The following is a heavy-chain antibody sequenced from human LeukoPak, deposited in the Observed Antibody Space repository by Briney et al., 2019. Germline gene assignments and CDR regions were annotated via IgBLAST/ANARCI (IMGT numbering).Heavy chain of an antibody. J-gene: IGHJ3*02. Sequence: PGGSLRVSCAASGFTFSNYGMNWVRQAPGKGLEWVSFTDTSGRYVYYGDSVKGRFTISRDNAKNLLFLQMNGLGAEDTALYYCARGRSITLLRGVAMSDGFDIWGQGAMVAVSS. D-gene: IGHD3-10*01. CDR2: TDTSGRYV. V-gene: IGHV3-21*06. CDR3: ARGRSITLLRGVAMSDGFDI. CDR1: GFTFSNYG.